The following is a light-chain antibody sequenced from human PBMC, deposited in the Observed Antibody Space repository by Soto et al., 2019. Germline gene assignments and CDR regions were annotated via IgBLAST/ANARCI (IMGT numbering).Light chain of an antibody. Sequence: DIKLTQSPSVVSPSIRESVTITFRASQVISTSLAWYQVKPGKAPNLLIYAASTLESGVPSRFSATVSGTEFTLTISSLQSEDFALYYCHHYNSWPYPFGQRTKVDI. CDR2: AAS. V-gene: IGKV1-9*01. CDR3: HHYNSWPYP. CDR1: QVISTS. J-gene: IGKJ2*01.